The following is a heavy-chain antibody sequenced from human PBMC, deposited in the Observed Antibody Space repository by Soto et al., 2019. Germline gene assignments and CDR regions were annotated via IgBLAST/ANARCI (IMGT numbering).Heavy chain of an antibody. D-gene: IGHD3-22*01. CDR3: ARGVLYYYDSSGYPHWFDP. J-gene: IGHJ5*02. Sequence: GSLRLSCAASGFTFSSYEMNWVRQAPGKGREWVSYISSSGSIIYYADSVKGRFTISRDNAKNSLYLQMNSLRAEDTAVYYCARGVLYYYDSSGYPHWFDPWGQGTLVTVSS. CDR1: GFTFSSYE. V-gene: IGHV3-48*03. CDR2: ISSSGSII.